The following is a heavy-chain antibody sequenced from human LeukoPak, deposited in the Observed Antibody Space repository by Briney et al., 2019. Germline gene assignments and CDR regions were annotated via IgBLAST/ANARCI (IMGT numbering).Heavy chain of an antibody. CDR3: ARHIGRLQDDY. Sequence: NPSETLSLTCAVSGGSISSSSYYWGWIRQPPGKGLEWIGSIYYSGSTYYNPSLKSRVTISVDTSKNQFSLKLSSVTAADTAVYYCARHIGRLQDDYWGQGTLVTVSS. J-gene: IGHJ4*02. CDR1: GGSISSSSYY. D-gene: IGHD5-24*01. CDR2: IYYSGST. V-gene: IGHV4-39*01.